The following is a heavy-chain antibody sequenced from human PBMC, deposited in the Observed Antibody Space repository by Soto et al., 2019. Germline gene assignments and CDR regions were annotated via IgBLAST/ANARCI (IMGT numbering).Heavy chain of an antibody. J-gene: IGHJ4*02. CDR2: INPNSRGT. Sequence: ASVKVSCKASGYTFTGYYVHWVRQAPGQGLEWMRWINPNSRGTNYAKKFQGWVTMTRDTSISTAYMELSMLRSDDTAVYYCARDPMGTIIGGLGGVIVSALYYFDYWGQGTLVTVSS. CDR1: GYTFTGYY. D-gene: IGHD3-16*02. CDR3: ARDPMGTIIGGLGGVIVSALYYFDY. V-gene: IGHV1-2*04.